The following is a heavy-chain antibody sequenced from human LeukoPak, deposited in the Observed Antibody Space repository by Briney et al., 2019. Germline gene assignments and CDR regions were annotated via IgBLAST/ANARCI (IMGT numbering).Heavy chain of an antibody. CDR1: GYSFTNSW. J-gene: IGHJ5*02. V-gene: IGHV5-51*01. D-gene: IGHD3-10*01. CDR3: ARHDSITRARNWFDP. CDR2: IYPGDSDT. Sequence: GASLKISCKGSGYSFTNSWIGWVRPMPGKGLEWMGIIYPGDSDTRYSPSFQGQVTISADKSISTAYLQWSSLKASDTAIYYCARHDSITRARNWFDPWGQGTLVTVSS.